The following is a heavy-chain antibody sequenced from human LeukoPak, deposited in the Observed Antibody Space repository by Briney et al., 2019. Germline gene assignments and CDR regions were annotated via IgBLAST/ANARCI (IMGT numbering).Heavy chain of an antibody. CDR1: GGTFNRYG. CDR2: IIPFLGTP. V-gene: IGHV1-69*05. J-gene: IGHJ6*03. CDR3: ATTGQLVPDYYHYYMDV. D-gene: IGHD6-6*01. Sequence: ASVKVSCKASGGTFNRYGFTWVRQAPGQGLEWMGGIIPFLGTPNYARKFQGRVTITTDESTSTAYMEVSSLTSEDTAVYYCATTGQLVPDYYHYYMDVWGLGTTATVSS.